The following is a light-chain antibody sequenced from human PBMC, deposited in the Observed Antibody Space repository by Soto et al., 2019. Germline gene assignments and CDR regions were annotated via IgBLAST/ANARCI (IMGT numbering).Light chain of an antibody. CDR3: QQYGSSPRT. CDR1: QSVSSGY. Sequence: EIVLTQSPGTLSLSPGEGATLSCRASQSVSSGYLAWYQLKPGQAPRLLIYGASSRATGIPDRFSGSGSGTDFTLTISRLEPEDFAVYYCQQYGSSPRTFGQGTKVEIK. CDR2: GAS. V-gene: IGKV3-20*01. J-gene: IGKJ1*01.